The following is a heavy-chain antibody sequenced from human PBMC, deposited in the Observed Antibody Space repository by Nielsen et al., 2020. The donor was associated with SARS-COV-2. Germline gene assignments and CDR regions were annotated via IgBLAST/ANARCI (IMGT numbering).Heavy chain of an antibody. D-gene: IGHD6-13*01. CDR1: GFIFSSYS. CDR2: ISSSSSYI. V-gene: IGHV3-21*01. J-gene: IGHJ6*03. CDR3: ARSRYSSSWGYYMDI. Sequence: GGSLRLSCAASGFIFSSYSMNWVRQAPGKGLEWVSSISSSSSYIYYADSVKGRFTISRDNAKNSLYLQMNSLRAEDTAVYYCARSRYSSSWGYYMDIWGKGTTVTVSS.